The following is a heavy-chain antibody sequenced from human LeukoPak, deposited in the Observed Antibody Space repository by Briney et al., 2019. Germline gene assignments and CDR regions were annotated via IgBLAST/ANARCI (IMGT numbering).Heavy chain of an antibody. CDR2: IKEDGTEK. V-gene: IGHV3-7*01. Sequence: GGSLRLSCAVSEFAYSKYWMSWVRQAPGKGLEWVANIKEDGTEKNYVDSVKGRFTISRDNAKNSLYLQMNSLRAEDTAVYYCATWGPWSHFDYWGQGTLVTVSS. J-gene: IGHJ4*02. CDR3: ATWGPWSHFDY. CDR1: EFAYSKYW. D-gene: IGHD3-3*01.